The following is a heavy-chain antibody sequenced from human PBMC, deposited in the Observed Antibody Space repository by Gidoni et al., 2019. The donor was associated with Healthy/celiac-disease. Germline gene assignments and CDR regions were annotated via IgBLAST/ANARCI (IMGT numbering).Heavy chain of an antibody. V-gene: IGHV3-30*02. J-gene: IGHJ4*02. CDR3: AKDSSSGGSLQLDY. CDR1: GFTFCSYG. Sequence: QVQLVESVGGVVQPGGSLRLSCAASGFTFCSYGLHWVRQAPGKGLEWVAFIRYDGSNKYYADSVKGRFTISRDNSKNTLYLQMNSLRAEDTAVYYCAKDSSSGGSLQLDYWGQGTLVTVSS. CDR2: IRYDGSNK. D-gene: IGHD2-15*01.